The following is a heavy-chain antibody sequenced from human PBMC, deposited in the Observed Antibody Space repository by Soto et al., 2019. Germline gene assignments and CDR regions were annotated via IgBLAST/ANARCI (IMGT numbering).Heavy chain of an antibody. J-gene: IGHJ3*02. V-gene: IGHV3-21*01. CDR2: ISISSSYI. Sequence: PGGSLRLSCEASGFTFISYSMNWVRQAPGKGLEWVSSISISSSYIYYADSVKGRFTISRDNAKNSLYLQMNSLRAEDTAVYYCARDFDSSGYYSRGAFDIWGQGTMVTVSS. CDR1: GFTFISYS. D-gene: IGHD3-22*01. CDR3: ARDFDSSGYYSRGAFDI.